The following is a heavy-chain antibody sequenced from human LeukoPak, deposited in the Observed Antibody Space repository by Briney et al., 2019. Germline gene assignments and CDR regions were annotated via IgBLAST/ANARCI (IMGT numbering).Heavy chain of an antibody. CDR2: ISYDGSNK. D-gene: IGHD3-22*01. J-gene: IGHJ4*02. CDR3: ARGRNYYDSSGYYRYYFGY. Sequence: PGGSLRLSCAASGFTFSSYAMPWVRQAPGKGLEWVAVISYDGSNKYYADSVKGRFTISRDNSKNTLYLQMNSLRAEDTAVYYCARGRNYYDSSGYYRYYFGYWGQGTLVTVSS. CDR1: GFTFSSYA. V-gene: IGHV3-30-3*01.